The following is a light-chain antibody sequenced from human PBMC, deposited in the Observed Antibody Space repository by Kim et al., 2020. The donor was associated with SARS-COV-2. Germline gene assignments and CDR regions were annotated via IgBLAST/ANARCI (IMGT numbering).Light chain of an antibody. V-gene: IGLV7-46*01. CDR3: LLSYSGGRKVI. J-gene: IGLJ2*01. CDR2: HTT. Sequence: GTVTRTCGSSTGAVTSGHYPYWFQQKPGQAPRTLIYHTTDKHSWTPDRFSGSLLGGKAALTLSGAQPEDEADYYCLLSYSGGRKVIFGGGTQLTVL. CDR1: TGAVTSGHY.